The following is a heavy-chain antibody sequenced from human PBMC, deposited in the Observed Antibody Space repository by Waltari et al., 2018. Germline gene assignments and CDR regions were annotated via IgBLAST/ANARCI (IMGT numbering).Heavy chain of an antibody. CDR2: IRGTGNGP. Sequence: EVQLVESGGGLVQPGGSLRLSCAGSEFTFSKHAMSWVRQAPGKGLEGVAHIRGTGNGPFYADSVKGRVTISRDNSKNTLYLQMNSLTTEDTAIYYCAKDSAWSGEYYYYMDVWGKGTSVTVSS. V-gene: IGHV3-23*04. CDR1: EFTFSKHA. J-gene: IGHJ6*03. D-gene: IGHD3-3*01. CDR3: AKDSAWSGEYYYYMDV.